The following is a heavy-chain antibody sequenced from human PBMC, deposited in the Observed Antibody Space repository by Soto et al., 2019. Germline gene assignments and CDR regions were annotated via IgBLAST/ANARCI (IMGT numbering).Heavy chain of an antibody. V-gene: IGHV1-69*13. CDR1: GGTFSSYA. Sequence: SVKVSCKASGGTFSSYAISWVRQAPGQGLEWMGGIIPIFGTANYAQKFQGRVTITAGESTSTAYMELSSLRSEDTAVYYCANPVANDAFDIWGQGTMVTVSS. J-gene: IGHJ3*02. CDR3: ANPVANDAFDI. CDR2: IIPIFGTA. D-gene: IGHD2-21*01.